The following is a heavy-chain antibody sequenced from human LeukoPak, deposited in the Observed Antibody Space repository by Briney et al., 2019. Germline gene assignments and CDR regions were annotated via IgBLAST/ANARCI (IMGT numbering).Heavy chain of an antibody. CDR3: AREIDIVVVVAATDAGYAFDI. D-gene: IGHD2-15*01. Sequence: GESLKISCKGSGYSFTSYWISWVRQMPGKGLEWMGRIDPSDSYTNYSPSFEGHVTISADKSISTAYLQWSSLKASDTAMYYCAREIDIVVVVAATDAGYAFDIWGQGTMVTVSS. CDR2: IDPSDSYT. J-gene: IGHJ3*02. CDR1: GYSFTSYW. V-gene: IGHV5-10-1*01.